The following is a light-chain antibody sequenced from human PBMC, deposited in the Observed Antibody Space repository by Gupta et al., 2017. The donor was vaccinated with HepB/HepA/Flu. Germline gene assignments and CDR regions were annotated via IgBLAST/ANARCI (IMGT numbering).Light chain of an antibody. Sequence: DIQMTESPSSLSASVGDRVTIPCRASQDNNSYLAWFQQKPGRAPKSLIFTASNLQSGVPSRFSGSRSGTDFPLTISSQQPEDFATYYRHQYKSYPPTFGQGTKVEV. J-gene: IGKJ1*01. V-gene: IGKV1-16*01. CDR2: TAS. CDR1: QDNNSY. CDR3: HQYKSYPPT.